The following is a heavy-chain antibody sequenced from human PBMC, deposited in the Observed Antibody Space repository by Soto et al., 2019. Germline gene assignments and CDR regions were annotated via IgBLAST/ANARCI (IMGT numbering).Heavy chain of an antibody. CDR1: GGSFSGYY. Sequence: SETLSLTCAVYGGSFSGYYWSWIRQPPGKGLEWIGEINHSGSTNYNPSLKSRATISVDTSKNQFSLKLSSVTAADTAVYYCARIHGSGWYRWFDPWGQGTLVTVS. CDR3: ARIHGSGWYRWFDP. V-gene: IGHV4-34*01. CDR2: INHSGST. D-gene: IGHD6-19*01. J-gene: IGHJ5*02.